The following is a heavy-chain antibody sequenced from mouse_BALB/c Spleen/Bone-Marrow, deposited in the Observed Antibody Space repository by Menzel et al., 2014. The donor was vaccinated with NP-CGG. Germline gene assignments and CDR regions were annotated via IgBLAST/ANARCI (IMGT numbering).Heavy chain of an antibody. J-gene: IGHJ3*01. CDR1: GYSFTSYW. D-gene: IGHD2-1*01. Sequence: QVHVKQSGPQLVRPGASVKISCKASGYSFTSYWMHWVKQRPGQGLEWIGMIDPSDSETRLNQKFKDKATLTVDKSSSTAYMQLGSPTSEDSAVYYCASPSDGNPFAYWGQGTLVTVSA. CDR3: ASPSDGNPFAY. CDR2: IDPSDSET. V-gene: IGHV1S127*01.